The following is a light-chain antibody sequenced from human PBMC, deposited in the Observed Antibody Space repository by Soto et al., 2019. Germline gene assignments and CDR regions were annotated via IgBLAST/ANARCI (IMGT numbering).Light chain of an antibody. CDR1: ESIGSS. J-gene: IGKJ1*01. CDR3: QQSYSTPRT. V-gene: IGKV1-39*01. CDR2: YAS. Sequence: DIQMTQSPSTLSASLGDRVTITCRASESIGSSLHWYQQKSGKAPRLLIYYASNLQGGVPSRFSGSGSGTDFTLTISSLQPEDFATYYCQQSYSTPRTFGQGTKVDI.